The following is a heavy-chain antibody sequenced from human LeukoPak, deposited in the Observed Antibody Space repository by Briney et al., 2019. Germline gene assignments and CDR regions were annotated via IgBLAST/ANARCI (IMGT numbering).Heavy chain of an antibody. J-gene: IGHJ4*02. D-gene: IGHD1-26*01. CDR1: GYIFTNYW. V-gene: IGHV5-51*01. CDR2: IYPGDSDT. Sequence: GESLEISCEASGYIFTNYWIGWVRQMPGKGLEWMGIIYPGDSDTRYSPSFQGQVTISADKSISTAYLQWSSLKASDTAMYYCARSIGGGLVAPPDYWGQGTLVTVSS. CDR3: ARSIGGGLVAPPDY.